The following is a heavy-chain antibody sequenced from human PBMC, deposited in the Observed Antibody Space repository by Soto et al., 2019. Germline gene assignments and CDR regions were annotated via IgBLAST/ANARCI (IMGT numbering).Heavy chain of an antibody. V-gene: IGHV4-59*01. J-gene: IGHJ5*02. CDR3: ARLAGFRITRTTFLDSSWFDT. D-gene: IGHD1-7*01. CDR2: IYYSGST. CDR1: GGSMSSYY. Sequence: QVQLQESGPGLVKPSETLSLTCTVSGGSMSSYYWNWIRQPPGKGLEWMGYIYYSGSTNYNPSLKSRVTISIDTSKNPFSLRLNSVTAADTAVYYCARLAGFRITRTTFLDSSWFDTWGQGTLVTVSS.